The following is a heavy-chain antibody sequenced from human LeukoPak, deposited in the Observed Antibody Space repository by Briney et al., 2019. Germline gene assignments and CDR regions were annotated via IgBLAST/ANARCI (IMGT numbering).Heavy chain of an antibody. Sequence: SQTLSLTCTVSGGSISSGSYYWSWIRQPAGKGLEWIGRIYTSGSTNYNPSLKSRVTISVDTSKNQFSLKLSSVTAADTAVYYCARAVKDRSSWAWFDPWGQGTLVTVSS. J-gene: IGHJ5*02. V-gene: IGHV4-61*02. CDR1: GGSISSGSYY. D-gene: IGHD6-13*01. CDR3: ARAVKDRSSWAWFDP. CDR2: IYTSGST.